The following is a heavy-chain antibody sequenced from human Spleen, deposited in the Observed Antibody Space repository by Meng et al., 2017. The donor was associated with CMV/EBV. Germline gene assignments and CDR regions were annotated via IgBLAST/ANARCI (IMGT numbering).Heavy chain of an antibody. CDR3: AKSTLAGPWGSFDY. V-gene: IGHV1-69*05. J-gene: IGHJ4*02. Sequence: SVKVSCKASGYTFTGYYMHWVRQAPGLGLEWMGGIIPIFGTANYAQKFQGRVTITTDESTSTAYMELSSLRSEDTAVYYCAKSTLAGPWGSFDYWGQGTLVTVSS. CDR1: GYTFTGYY. CDR2: IIPIFGTA. D-gene: IGHD6-19*01.